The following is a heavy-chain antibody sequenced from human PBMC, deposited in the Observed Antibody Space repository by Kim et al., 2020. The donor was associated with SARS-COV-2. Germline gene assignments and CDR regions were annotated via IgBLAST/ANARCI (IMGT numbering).Heavy chain of an antibody. CDR1: GFIFSNFV. CDR2: ITGSGGST. CDR3: ARSNGMDV. V-gene: IGHV3-23*01. Sequence: GGSLRLSCAVSGFIFSNFVMSWVRQAPGKGLEWVSSITGSGGSTYYADPVKGRFTISRDNSKNTLYLQMNSLRGEDTAIYFCARSNGMDVWGQGTTVTVSS. J-gene: IGHJ6*02.